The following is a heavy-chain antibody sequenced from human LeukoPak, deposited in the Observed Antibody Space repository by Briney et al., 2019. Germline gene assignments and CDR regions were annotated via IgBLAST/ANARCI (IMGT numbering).Heavy chain of an antibody. V-gene: IGHV3-33*01. Sequence: GRSLRLSCAASGFTFSSYGMHWVRQAPGKGPEWVAVIWYDGSSKYYGDSVKGRFTISRDNSKNTVYLQMNSVRAEDTAVYYCVRGPYEAYWGQGTLVTVSS. D-gene: IGHD5-12*01. J-gene: IGHJ4*02. CDR1: GFTFSSYG. CDR3: VRGPYEAY. CDR2: IWYDGSSK.